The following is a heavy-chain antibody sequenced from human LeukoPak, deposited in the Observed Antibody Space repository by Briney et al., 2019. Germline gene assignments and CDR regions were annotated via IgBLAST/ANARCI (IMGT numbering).Heavy chain of an antibody. J-gene: IGHJ4*02. Sequence: GGSLRLSCAASGFTFSSYAMRWVRQAPGKGLEWVAVISYDGSNKYYADSVKGRFTISRDNSKNPLYLQMNSLRAEDTAVYYCARPVVSLTNWGQGTLVTVSS. CDR2: ISYDGSNK. CDR3: ARPVVSLTN. V-gene: IGHV3-30-3*01. CDR1: GFTFSSYA.